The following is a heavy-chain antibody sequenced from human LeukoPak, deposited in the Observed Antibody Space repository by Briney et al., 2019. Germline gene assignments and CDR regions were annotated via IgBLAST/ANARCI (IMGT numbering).Heavy chain of an antibody. Sequence: PGGSLRLSCAASGFTFSSYVMSWVRQAPGKGLEWVAFIRYDGSNKYYADSVKGRFTISRDNSKNTLYLQMNSLRAEDTAVYYCAKYYDRGYYFDYWGQGTLVTVSS. V-gene: IGHV3-30*02. CDR2: IRYDGSNK. CDR3: AKYYDRGYYFDY. D-gene: IGHD3-22*01. CDR1: GFTFSSYV. J-gene: IGHJ4*02.